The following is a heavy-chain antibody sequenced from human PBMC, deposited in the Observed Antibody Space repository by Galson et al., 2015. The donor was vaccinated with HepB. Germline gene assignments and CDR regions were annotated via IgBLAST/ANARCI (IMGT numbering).Heavy chain of an antibody. D-gene: IGHD3-22*01. Sequence: SLRLSCAASGFTLSSYAMNWVRQAPGKGLEWVSGISGSGGTTFYADSVKGRFTISRDNSKNTLYLQMNSLRAEDTAVYYCAKDPVTYYYDSSGYYQRDWYFDRWGRGTLVTVSS. CDR2: ISGSGGTT. CDR1: GFTLSSYA. CDR3: AKDPVTYYYDSSGYYQRDWYFDR. V-gene: IGHV3-23*01. J-gene: IGHJ2*01.